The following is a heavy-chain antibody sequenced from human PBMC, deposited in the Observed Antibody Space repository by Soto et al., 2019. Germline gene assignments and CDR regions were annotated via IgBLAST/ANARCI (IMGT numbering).Heavy chain of an antibody. CDR1: GFTFSSYS. V-gene: IGHV3-21*04. D-gene: IGHD3-3*01. Sequence: PGGSLRLSCAGSGFTFSSYSMRWVRQAPGKGLEWVSSISSSSSYIYYADSLKGRFTISRDNSKNTLYLQMNSLRAEDTAVYYCAKDSYYDFWSGPTKWFDPWGQGTLVTVS. J-gene: IGHJ5*02. CDR3: AKDSYYDFWSGPTKWFDP. CDR2: ISSSSSYI.